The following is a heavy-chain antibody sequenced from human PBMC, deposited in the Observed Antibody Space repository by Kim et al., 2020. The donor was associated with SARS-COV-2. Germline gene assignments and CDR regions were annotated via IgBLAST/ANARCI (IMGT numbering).Heavy chain of an antibody. CDR3: AKATYSGSYFSDY. Sequence: YYADAVKGRLTISRDNSKNTLYLQMNSLRAEDTAIYYCAKATYSGSYFSDYWGQGTLVTVSS. V-gene: IGHV3-30*02. J-gene: IGHJ4*02. D-gene: IGHD1-26*01.